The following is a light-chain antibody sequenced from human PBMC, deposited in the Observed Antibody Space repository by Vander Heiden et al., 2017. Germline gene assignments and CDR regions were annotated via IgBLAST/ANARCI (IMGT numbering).Light chain of an antibody. J-gene: IGKJ2*01. CDR3: QHYGSASVT. CDR2: VTS. Sequence: VSAPSPGILSLSPGERATLSCRASQTVYGNYLAWYQQRPGQAPMLPIYVTSNRATGVPDRFSGSGSGTDFTLTISRLEPEDFAVYYCQHYGSASVTFGQGTKLEIK. CDR1: QTVYGNY. V-gene: IGKV3-20*01.